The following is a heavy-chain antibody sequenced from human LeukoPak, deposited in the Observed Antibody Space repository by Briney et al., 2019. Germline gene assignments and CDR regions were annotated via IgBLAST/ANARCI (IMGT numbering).Heavy chain of an antibody. CDR1: GGSISSTDYY. J-gene: IGHJ5*02. V-gene: IGHV4-39*07. Sequence: PSETLSLTCSVSGGSISSTDYYWGWIRQSPGKGLEWIGSIYYTGSTFYNPSLKSRVTISVDTSKNQFSLKLSSVTAADTAVYYCARSSEDSNYVWFDPWGQGTLVTVSS. CDR3: ARSSEDSNYVWFDP. CDR2: IYYTGST. D-gene: IGHD4-11*01.